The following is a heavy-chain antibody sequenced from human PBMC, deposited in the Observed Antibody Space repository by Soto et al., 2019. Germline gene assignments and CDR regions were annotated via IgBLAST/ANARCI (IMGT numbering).Heavy chain of an antibody. Sequence: ASVKVSCKASGYAFIDYAMHWVRQAPGQRLEWMGWINPANGDTSYAPSFQGRVTMTTDTSTSTAYMELRSLRSDDTAVYYCARVWVGTTFAYYYGMDVWGQGTTVTVSS. V-gene: IGHV1-18*01. CDR3: ARVWVGTTFAYYYGMDV. J-gene: IGHJ6*02. CDR2: INPANGDT. D-gene: IGHD1-26*01. CDR1: GYAFIDYA.